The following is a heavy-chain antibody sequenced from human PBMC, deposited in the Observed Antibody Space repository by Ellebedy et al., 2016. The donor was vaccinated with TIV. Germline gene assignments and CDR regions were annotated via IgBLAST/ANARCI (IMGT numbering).Heavy chain of an antibody. V-gene: IGHV3-23*01. CDR1: GFTFSSYA. CDR2: ISGSGGST. Sequence: GESLKISCAASGFTFSSYAMSWVRQAPGKGLEWVSAISGSGGSTYYADSVKGRFTISRDNSKNTLYLQMNSLRAEDTAVYYCAKIMIGNYDAFDIWGQGTMVTVSS. D-gene: IGHD3-22*01. J-gene: IGHJ3*02. CDR3: AKIMIGNYDAFDI.